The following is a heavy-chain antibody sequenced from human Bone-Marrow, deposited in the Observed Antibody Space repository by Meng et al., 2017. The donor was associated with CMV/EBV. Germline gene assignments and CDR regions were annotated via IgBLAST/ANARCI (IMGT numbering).Heavy chain of an antibody. CDR3: IFSIAPYYYYGLDV. Sequence: GESLKISCAASGFTFSGSAMHWVRQASGKGLEWVGRIRSKANSYATAYAASVDGRFTISRDDSKNTAYLQMNSLKTEDTAVYYCIFSIAPYYYYGLDVWGQGTTVTVSS. J-gene: IGHJ6*02. V-gene: IGHV3-73*01. CDR1: GFTFSGSA. D-gene: IGHD6-6*01. CDR2: IRSKANSYAT.